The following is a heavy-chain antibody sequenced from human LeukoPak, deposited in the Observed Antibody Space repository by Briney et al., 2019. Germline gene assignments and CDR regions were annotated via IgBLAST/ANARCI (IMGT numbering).Heavy chain of an antibody. Sequence: SETLSLTCTVSGGSISVYFWSWVRQPAGKGLEWIGRIYTTGSTNYNPTLKSRVTISLDAPKKQFSLKLNSVTAADTAVYYCARTYCSGGDCNPPQRSYFFDLWGQGTLVTVSS. CDR1: GGSISVYF. CDR3: ARTYCSGGDCNPPQRSYFFDL. J-gene: IGHJ4*02. V-gene: IGHV4-4*07. D-gene: IGHD2-15*01. CDR2: IYTTGST.